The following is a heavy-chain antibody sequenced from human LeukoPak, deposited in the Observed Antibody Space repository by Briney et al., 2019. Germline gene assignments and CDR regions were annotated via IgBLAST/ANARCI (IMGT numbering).Heavy chain of an antibody. V-gene: IGHV3-48*04. CDR3: AIPPLSGTGSSRPLAGMDV. CDR2: ISHTGSTM. J-gene: IGHJ6*02. D-gene: IGHD3-10*01. Sequence: GGSLRLSCAASGFSFSSYSMNWVRQAPGKGLEWVSYISHTGSTMSYADSVKGRFTISRDNARNSLYLEMNSLRAEDTAVYYCAIPPLSGTGSSRPLAGMDVWGQGTTVTVSS. CDR1: GFSFSSYS.